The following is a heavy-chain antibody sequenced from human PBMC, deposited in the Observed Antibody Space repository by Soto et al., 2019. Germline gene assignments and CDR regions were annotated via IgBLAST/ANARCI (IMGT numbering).Heavy chain of an antibody. Sequence: SETLSRTCTVSGGSISGSSYYWGWIRQPPGRGLEWIGSIYYGGTTYYNPSFKSRLTMSVDTANNQFSLSLSSLTAADTAVYHCARQYTYDSHAVNDYWGQGALVTVS. D-gene: IGHD2-2*02. CDR3: ARQYTYDSHAVNDY. J-gene: IGHJ4*02. V-gene: IGHV4-39*01. CDR1: GGSISGSSYY. CDR2: IYYGGTT.